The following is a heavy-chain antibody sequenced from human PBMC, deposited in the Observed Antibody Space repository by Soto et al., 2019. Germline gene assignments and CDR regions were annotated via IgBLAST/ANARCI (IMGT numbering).Heavy chain of an antibody. Sequence: EVQLVESGGGLVQPGGSLRLSCAASGSTFSSYAMSWVRQAPGKGLEWVSAISGSGGSTYHADSVKGRFTISRDNSKNTLYLQMNSLRAEDTAVYYCAKDSNIVVAPAALPFRFDYWGQGTLVTVSS. J-gene: IGHJ4*02. CDR1: GSTFSSYA. D-gene: IGHD2-2*01. V-gene: IGHV3-23*04. CDR3: AKDSNIVVAPAALPFRFDY. CDR2: ISGSGGST.